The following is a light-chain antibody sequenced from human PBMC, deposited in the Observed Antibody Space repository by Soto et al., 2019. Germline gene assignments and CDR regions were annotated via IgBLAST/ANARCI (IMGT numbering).Light chain of an antibody. V-gene: IGKV1-39*01. CDR3: QQSYSTRLT. CDR1: QSISSY. J-gene: IGKJ4*01. CDR2: AAS. Sequence: ITYRASQSISSYLNWYQHKPGRAPKLLIYAASSVHSGVPSRFSGSGSGTDFTLTIICVQPEDSATYYCQQSYSTRLTFGGGTKVDIK.